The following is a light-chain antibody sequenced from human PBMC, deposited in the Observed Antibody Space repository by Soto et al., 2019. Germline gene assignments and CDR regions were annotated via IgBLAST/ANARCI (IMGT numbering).Light chain of an antibody. V-gene: IGLV2-23*01. J-gene: IGLJ1*01. CDR1: SRDVGSYNL. CDR3: CSYAGDSTYV. CDR2: EGS. Sequence: QSALTQSASVSGSPGQSIAISCTGTSRDVGSYNLVSWYQQHPGKAPKVMIYEGSKRPSGVSDRFSGSKSGNTASLTISGLQADDEADYYCCSYAGDSTYVFGTGTKLTVL.